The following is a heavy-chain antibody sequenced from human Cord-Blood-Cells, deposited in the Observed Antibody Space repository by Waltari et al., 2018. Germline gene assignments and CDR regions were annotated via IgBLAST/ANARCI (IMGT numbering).Heavy chain of an antibody. J-gene: IGHJ3*02. CDR1: GGSFSGYY. CDR2: INHSGST. Sequence: QVQLQQWGAGLLKPSETLSLTCAVYGGSFSGYYWSWIRQPPGKGLEWIGEINHSGSTNYHPSLKSRVTISVDTSKNQFSLKLSSVTAADTAVYYCAFWSGYYDAFDIWGQGTMVTVSS. CDR3: AFWSGYYDAFDI. D-gene: IGHD3-3*01. V-gene: IGHV4-34*01.